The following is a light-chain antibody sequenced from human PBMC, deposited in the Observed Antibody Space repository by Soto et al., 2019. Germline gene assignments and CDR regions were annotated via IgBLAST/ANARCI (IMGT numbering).Light chain of an antibody. CDR1: QGINSY. CDR2: TAS. CDR3: QQLYSYPLT. J-gene: IGKJ4*01. Sequence: DIQLTQSPSFLSASEGDRVTVTCRASQGINSYLAWYQQKPGKAPKLLIYTASTLQSGVPSRFSGSGSGTEFTLTITSLQPEDFAAYYCQQLYSYPLTFGGGTKVDI. V-gene: IGKV1-9*01.